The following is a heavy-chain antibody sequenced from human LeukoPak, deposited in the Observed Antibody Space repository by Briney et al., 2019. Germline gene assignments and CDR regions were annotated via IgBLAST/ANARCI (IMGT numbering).Heavy chain of an antibody. CDR2: IYHSGST. J-gene: IGHJ4*02. Sequence: SETLSLTCAVSGYSISSGYYWGWIRQPPGKGLGWIGSIYHSGSTYYNPSLKSRVTISVDTSKNQFSLKLSSVTAADTAVYYCARGEVPAAINYFDYWGQGTLVTVSS. CDR1: GYSISSGYY. CDR3: ARGEVPAAINYFDY. D-gene: IGHD2-2*01. V-gene: IGHV4-38-2*01.